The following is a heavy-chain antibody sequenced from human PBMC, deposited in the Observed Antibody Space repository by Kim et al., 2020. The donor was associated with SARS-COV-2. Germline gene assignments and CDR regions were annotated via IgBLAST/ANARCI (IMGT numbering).Heavy chain of an antibody. CDR2: ISAYNGNT. CDR1: GYTFTSYG. J-gene: IGHJ4*02. D-gene: IGHD1-26*01. CDR3: ARDDSGSYYTGYFDY. Sequence: ASVKVSCKASGYTFTSYGISWVRQAPGQGLEWMGWISAYNGNTNYAQKLQGRVTMTTDTSTSTAYMELRSLRSDDTAVYYCARDDSGSYYTGYFDYWGQGTLVTVSS. V-gene: IGHV1-18*01.